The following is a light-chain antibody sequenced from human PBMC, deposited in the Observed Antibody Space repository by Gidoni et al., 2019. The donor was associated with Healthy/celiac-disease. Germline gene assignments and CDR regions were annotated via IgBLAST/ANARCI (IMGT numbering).Light chain of an antibody. V-gene: IGKV1-39*01. CDR3: QQSYSTPFLT. Sequence: DIQMTQSPSSLSASVGDRVTITCRASQSISSYLNWYQQKPGKALKLLIYAASSLQSGVPSRFSGSGSGTDFTLTISSLQPEDFATYYCQQSYSTPFLTFGGGTKVEIK. CDR2: AAS. CDR1: QSISSY. J-gene: IGKJ4*01.